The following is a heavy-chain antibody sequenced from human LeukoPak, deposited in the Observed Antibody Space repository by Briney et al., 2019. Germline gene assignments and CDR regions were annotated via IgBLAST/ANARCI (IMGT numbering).Heavy chain of an antibody. CDR2: ISHSGST. V-gene: IGHV4-34*01. J-gene: IGHJ6*02. CDR1: GGSFSGYY. D-gene: IGHD2-2*02. CDR3: ARGSIVVVPAAIGGVDYYYGMDV. Sequence: PSETLSLTCAVYGGSFSGYYWSRIRQPPGKGLEWIGEISHSGSTNYNPSLKSRVTISVDTSKNQFSLKLSSVTAADTAVYYCARGSIVVVPAAIGGVDYYYGMDVWGQGTTVTVSS.